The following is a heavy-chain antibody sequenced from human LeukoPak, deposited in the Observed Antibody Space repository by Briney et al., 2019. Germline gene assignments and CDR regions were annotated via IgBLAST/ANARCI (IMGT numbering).Heavy chain of an antibody. V-gene: IGHV5-51*01. J-gene: IGHJ3*02. CDR2: IYPGDSDT. CDR3: ARQLFSSSWPYDAFDI. Sequence: GESLKISCKGSGYSFTSYWLGWVRQMPGKGLEWMGIIYPGDSDTRYSPSFQGQVTISADKSISTAYLQWSSLKASDTAMYYCARQLFSSSWPYDAFDIWGQGTMVTVSS. D-gene: IGHD6-13*01. CDR1: GYSFTSYW.